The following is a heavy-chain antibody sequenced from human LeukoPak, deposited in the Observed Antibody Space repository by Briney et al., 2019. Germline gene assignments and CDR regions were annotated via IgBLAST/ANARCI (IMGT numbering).Heavy chain of an antibody. D-gene: IGHD3-10*01. Sequence: ASVKVSCKASVYTFTGYYMRWVRQSPGQGLEWVGWINPNSGGTNYAQKFQGRVTVTRDTSISTAYMELSRLRSDDTAVYYCASRYGSGSYHLWGQGTLVTVSS. CDR1: VYTFTGYY. V-gene: IGHV1-2*02. CDR3: ASRYGSGSYHL. CDR2: INPNSGGT. J-gene: IGHJ5*02.